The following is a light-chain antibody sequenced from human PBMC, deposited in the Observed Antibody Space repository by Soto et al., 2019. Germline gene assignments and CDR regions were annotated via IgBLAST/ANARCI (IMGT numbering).Light chain of an antibody. CDR2: GAS. CDR3: QQYGSSPWT. J-gene: IGKJ1*01. V-gene: IGKV3-20*01. CDR1: QSVNNDY. Sequence: EIVLTQSPGTLSLSPGERAALSCRASQSVNNDYLAWYHQKPGRAPRLVIYGASKRATGIPDWFSGSGSGTDCTLTISRLEPEDFAVYYCQQYGSSPWTFGQGTNVEIK.